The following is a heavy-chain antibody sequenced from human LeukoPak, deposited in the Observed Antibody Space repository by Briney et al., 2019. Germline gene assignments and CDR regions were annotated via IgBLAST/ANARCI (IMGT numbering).Heavy chain of an antibody. CDR2: IHSSGST. J-gene: IGHJ6*02. CDR3: ARDGGAPIYGLDV. D-gene: IGHD3-16*01. Sequence: SETLSLTCTVSGGSIRSYYWSWIRQPPGKKPEWIGYIHSSGSTSYNPSLRSRVAISADTSRNQVSLNLKFLTSADTAVYYCARDGGAPIYGLDVWGQGTTVTVSS. CDR1: GGSIRSYY. V-gene: IGHV4-59*01.